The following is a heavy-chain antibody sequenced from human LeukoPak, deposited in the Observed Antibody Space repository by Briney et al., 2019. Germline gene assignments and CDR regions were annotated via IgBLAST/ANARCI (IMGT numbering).Heavy chain of an antibody. CDR3: ARGHDYYDSSGYYYEGGGDLYYFDY. CDR1: GGSISSYY. D-gene: IGHD3-22*01. J-gene: IGHJ4*02. V-gene: IGHV4-59*01. Sequence: SETLSLTCTVSGGSISSYYWSWIRQPPGKGLEWIGYIYYSGSTNYNPSLTSRVTISVDTSKNQFSLKLSSVTAADTAVYYCARGHDYYDSSGYYYEGGGDLYYFDYWGQGTLVTVSS. CDR2: IYYSGST.